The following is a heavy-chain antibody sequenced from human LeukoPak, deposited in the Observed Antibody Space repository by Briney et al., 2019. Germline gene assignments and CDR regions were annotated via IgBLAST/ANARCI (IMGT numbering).Heavy chain of an antibody. Sequence: PSETLSLTCTVSGGSISPYYWSWIRQPPGKGLEWIGYVYYTGNTDYNPSLKSRVTISVDTSKNQSSLRLSSVTAADTAVYYCARSGSWNAAINYFDPWGQGNLVTVSS. CDR3: ARSGSWNAAINYFDP. CDR1: GGSISPYY. J-gene: IGHJ5*02. V-gene: IGHV4-59*08. CDR2: VYYTGNT. D-gene: IGHD3-10*01.